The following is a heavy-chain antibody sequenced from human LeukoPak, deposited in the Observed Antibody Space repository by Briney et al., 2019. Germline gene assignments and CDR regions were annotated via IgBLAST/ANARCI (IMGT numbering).Heavy chain of an antibody. CDR1: GFTFSSYS. Sequence: GGSLRLSCAASGFTFSSYSMNWVRQAPGKGLEWVSSISSSSSYIYYADSVKGRFTISRDNAKNSLYLQMNSLRAGDTAVYYCARDPITAAGTSYFDYWGQGTLVTVSS. J-gene: IGHJ4*02. V-gene: IGHV3-21*01. CDR3: ARDPITAAGTSYFDY. D-gene: IGHD6-13*01. CDR2: ISSSSSYI.